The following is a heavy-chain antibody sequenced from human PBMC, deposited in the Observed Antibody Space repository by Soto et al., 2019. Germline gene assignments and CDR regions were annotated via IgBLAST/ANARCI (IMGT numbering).Heavy chain of an antibody. J-gene: IGHJ4*02. D-gene: IGHD6-19*01. Sequence: LSLTCTVSGDSLSGGDYYWSWIRQPPGKGLEWIGDIYYTGFTFYNPSLKSRLTISLDSSKNQFSLRLNSVTAADTAVYFCARAYRINGWSDYFFDYWGQGTLVTVSS. CDR1: GDSLSGGDYY. CDR3: ARAYRINGWSDYFFDY. V-gene: IGHV4-30-4*08. CDR2: IYYTGFT.